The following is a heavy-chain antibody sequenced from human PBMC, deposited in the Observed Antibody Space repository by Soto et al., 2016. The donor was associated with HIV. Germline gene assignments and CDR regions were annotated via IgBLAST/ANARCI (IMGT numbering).Heavy chain of an antibody. Sequence: QVQLVQSGAEVRKPGASVKVSCKASGYTFSAYYMHWVRQAPGEGLEWMGWINPDSGGVNYAPKFQGRVTMTRDTSINTAYMDLSRLRFDDTAVYYCARDSYASGRIGEDGMDAWGQGTTVTVSS. D-gene: IGHD3-10*01. V-gene: IGHV1-2*02. CDR1: GYTFSAYY. CDR2: INPDSGGV. J-gene: IGHJ6*02. CDR3: ARDSYASGRIGEDGMDA.